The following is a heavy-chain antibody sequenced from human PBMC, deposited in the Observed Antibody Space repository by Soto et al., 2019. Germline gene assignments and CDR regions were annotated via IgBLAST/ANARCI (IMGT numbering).Heavy chain of an antibody. CDR3: AKVFGGGTSCYDY. D-gene: IGHD2-2*01. V-gene: IGHV3-23*01. J-gene: IGHJ4*02. CDR1: GFTFSSYA. CDR2: ISGSGGST. Sequence: GGSLRLSCAASGFTFSSYAMSWVRQAPGKGLEWVSAISGSGGSTYYADSVKGRFTVSRDNSKNTLYLQMNSLRAEDTAVYYCAKVFGGGTSCYDYWGQGTLVTVSS.